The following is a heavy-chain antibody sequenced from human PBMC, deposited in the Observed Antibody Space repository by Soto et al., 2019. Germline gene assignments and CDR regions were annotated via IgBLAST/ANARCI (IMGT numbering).Heavy chain of an antibody. V-gene: IGHV3-30-3*01. D-gene: IGHD2-15*01. CDR2: ISYDGSNK. CDR3: ARGDREDIAVVVGARPGEYGVDV. CDR1: GFTFRSYA. Sequence: QVQLVESGGGVVQPGRSLRLSCAASGFTFRSYAMHWVRQAPGKGLECVAVISYDGSNKFYRDSMKGRFTISRDNSKNTLYLQINSLRYEDTAVYYCARGDREDIAVVVGARPGEYGVDVWGQGTTVTVSS. J-gene: IGHJ6*02.